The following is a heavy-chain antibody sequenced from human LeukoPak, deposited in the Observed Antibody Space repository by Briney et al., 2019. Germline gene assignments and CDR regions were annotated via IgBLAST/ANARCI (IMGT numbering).Heavy chain of an antibody. CDR3: ARDKKQVEMATSLMGY. D-gene: IGHD5-24*01. Sequence: GGSLRLSCAASGFTFSSYAMHWVRQAPGKGLEWVAVISYDGSNKYYADSVKGRFTISRDNSKNTLYLQMNSLRAEDTAVYYCARDKKQVEMATSLMGYWGQGTLVTVSS. J-gene: IGHJ4*02. CDR1: GFTFSSYA. V-gene: IGHV3-30-3*01. CDR2: ISYDGSNK.